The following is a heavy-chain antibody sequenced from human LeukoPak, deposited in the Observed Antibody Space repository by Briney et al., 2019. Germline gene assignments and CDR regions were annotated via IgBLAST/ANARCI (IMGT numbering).Heavy chain of an antibody. D-gene: IGHD5-24*01. CDR1: GFTFSNYW. CDR2: INMDGSIT. CDR3: AREYGYNTAHFDY. J-gene: IGHJ4*02. V-gene: IGHV3-74*01. Sequence: GGSLRLSCAASGFTFSNYWMHWVRQAPGKGLVWVSRINMDGSITSYADFVKGRFIISRDNAKSTLYLQMNSLRAESTAVYYCAREYGYNTAHFDYWGQGTLVTVSS.